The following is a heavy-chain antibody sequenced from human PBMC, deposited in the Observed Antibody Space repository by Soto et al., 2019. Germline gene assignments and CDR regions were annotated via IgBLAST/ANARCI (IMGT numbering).Heavy chain of an antibody. V-gene: IGHV3-33*01. CDR1: GFTFSSYG. J-gene: IGHJ4*02. Sequence: GGSLKLSCAASGFTFSSYGMHWVRQAPGKGLEWVSVIWSDGSNKYYADSVKGRFTISRDNSKNTLYLQMNSLRAEDTAVYYCARARFEVAARPPAFDYWGQGTLVTVSS. CDR2: IWSDGSNK. CDR3: ARARFEVAARPPAFDY. D-gene: IGHD6-6*01.